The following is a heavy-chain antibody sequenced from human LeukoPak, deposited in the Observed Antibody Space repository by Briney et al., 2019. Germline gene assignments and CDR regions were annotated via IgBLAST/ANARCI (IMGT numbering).Heavy chain of an antibody. J-gene: IGHJ4*02. CDR1: GFTFSRYW. CDR2: INEDGSST. CDR3: ARGGLEPVDY. Sequence: GGSLRLSCAASGFTFSRYWMHWVRQAPGKGLVWVSRINEDGSSTNYADSVKGRFTISRDYVKNTLYLQLNGLRAEDTAVYYCARGGLEPVDYWGQGTLVTVSS. D-gene: IGHD1-14*01. V-gene: IGHV3-74*01.